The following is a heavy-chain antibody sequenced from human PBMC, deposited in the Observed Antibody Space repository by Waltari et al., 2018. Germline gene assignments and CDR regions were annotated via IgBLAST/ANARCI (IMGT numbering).Heavy chain of an antibody. Sequence: QVQLVVSGGGVVQPGKSLRLSCAASGSIFSPDGMHWVRQAPGQGLDWLAIISYDGSVKYYEDSVKGRFTISRDNSNNTLFLQMNSLRAEDTAVYYCAKGPGRYMDRYMDVWGKGTTVTVSS. D-gene: IGHD1-1*01. CDR3: AKGPGRYMDRYMDV. CDR2: ISYDGSVK. CDR1: GSIFSPDG. J-gene: IGHJ6*03. V-gene: IGHV3-30*18.